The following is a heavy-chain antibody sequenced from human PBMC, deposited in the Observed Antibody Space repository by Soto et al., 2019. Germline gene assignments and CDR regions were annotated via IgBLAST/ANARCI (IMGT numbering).Heavy chain of an antibody. CDR1: GGSISSSSYY. Sequence: SETLSLTCSVSGGSISSSSYYWGWIRQPPGKGLEWIGSIYYSGSTYYNPSLKSRVTISVDSSKNQFSLKLSSVTAADTAVYYCAKTVDIGYDYSTRYYFDSWGQGTLVTVSS. J-gene: IGHJ4*02. D-gene: IGHD4-4*01. V-gene: IGHV4-39*01. CDR3: AKTVDIGYDYSTRYYFDS. CDR2: IYYSGST.